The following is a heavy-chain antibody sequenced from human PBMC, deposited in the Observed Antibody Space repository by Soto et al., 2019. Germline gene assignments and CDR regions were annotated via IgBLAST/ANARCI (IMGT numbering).Heavy chain of an antibody. CDR2: IYPGDSDT. CDR1: GYSFTTNW. V-gene: IGHV5-51*01. J-gene: IGHJ5*02. D-gene: IGHD6-19*01. Sequence: PGESLKISCKGSGYSFTTNWVGWVRQMPGKGLEWMGVIYPGDSDTRYSPSFQGQVAISADKSISTAYLQWSSLKASDTAMYYCARRAGVAGTWWFDPWGQGTLVTVSS. CDR3: ARRAGVAGTWWFDP.